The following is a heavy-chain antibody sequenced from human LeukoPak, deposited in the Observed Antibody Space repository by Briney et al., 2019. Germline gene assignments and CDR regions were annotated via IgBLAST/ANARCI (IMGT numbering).Heavy chain of an antibody. J-gene: IGHJ4*02. CDR3: ARAPVLVDTLYYFDY. D-gene: IGHD1-14*01. Sequence: SETLSLTCTVSGGSISSSSYYWGWIRQPPGKGLEWIGSIYYSGSTYYNPSLKSRVTISVDTSKNQFSLKLSSVTAADTAVYYCARAPVLVDTLYYFDYWGQGTLVTVSS. V-gene: IGHV4-39*01. CDR2: IYYSGST. CDR1: GGSISSSSYY.